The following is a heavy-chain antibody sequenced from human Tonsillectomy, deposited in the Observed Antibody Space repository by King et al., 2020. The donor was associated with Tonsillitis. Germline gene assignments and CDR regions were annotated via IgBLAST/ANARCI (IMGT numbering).Heavy chain of an antibody. J-gene: IGHJ4*02. V-gene: IGHV3-23*04. D-gene: IGHD6-6*01. CDR1: VFTFSSYA. Sequence: VQLVESGGGLVQPGGSLRLSCAASVFTFSSYAMSWVRQAPGKGLEWVSAISGSGGSTYYADSVKGRFTISRDNSKNTLYLQMNSLRAEDTAVYDCAKMVREQLVGFDYWGQGTLVTVSS. CDR3: AKMVREQLVGFDY. CDR2: ISGSGGST.